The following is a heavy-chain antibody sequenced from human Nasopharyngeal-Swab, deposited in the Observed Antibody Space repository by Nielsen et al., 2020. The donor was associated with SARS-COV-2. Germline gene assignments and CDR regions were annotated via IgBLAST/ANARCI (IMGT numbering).Heavy chain of an antibody. CDR3: AGGTGWLTDS. CDR1: GFTFSNYW. Sequence: GESLKISCAASGFTFSNYWMNWVRQTPGKGLEWAAIIKQDGSETYYVDSVRGRFTISRDNAKNSLSLVMTSLRADDTAVYYCAGGTGWLTDSWGQGTLVTVSP. D-gene: IGHD3-9*01. CDR2: IKQDGSET. J-gene: IGHJ4*02. V-gene: IGHV3-7*03.